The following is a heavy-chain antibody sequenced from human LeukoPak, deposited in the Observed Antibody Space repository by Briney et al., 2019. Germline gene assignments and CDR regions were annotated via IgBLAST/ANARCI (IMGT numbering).Heavy chain of an antibody. Sequence: SVKVSCKASGGTFSSYAISWVRQAPGQGLEWKGGIIPIFGTANYAQKFQGRVTITADKSTSTAYMELSSLRSEDTAVYYCAREKDGSGSYYGFDYWGQGTLVTVSS. CDR1: GGTFSSYA. J-gene: IGHJ4*02. D-gene: IGHD3-10*01. CDR2: IIPIFGTA. V-gene: IGHV1-69*06. CDR3: AREKDGSGSYYGFDY.